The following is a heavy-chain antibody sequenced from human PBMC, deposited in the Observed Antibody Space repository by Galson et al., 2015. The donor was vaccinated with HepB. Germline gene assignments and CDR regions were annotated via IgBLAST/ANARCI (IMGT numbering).Heavy chain of an antibody. CDR2: ISYDGSNK. D-gene: IGHD6-19*01. V-gene: IGHV3-30*04. CDR1: GFTFSSYA. Sequence: SLRLSCAASGFTFSSYAMHWVRQAPGKGLEWVAVISYDGSNKYYADSVKGRFTISRDNSKNTLYLQMNSLRAEDTAVYYCARGGRLAVAGTNLGYWGQGTLVTVSS. CDR3: ARGGRLAVAGTNLGY. J-gene: IGHJ4*02.